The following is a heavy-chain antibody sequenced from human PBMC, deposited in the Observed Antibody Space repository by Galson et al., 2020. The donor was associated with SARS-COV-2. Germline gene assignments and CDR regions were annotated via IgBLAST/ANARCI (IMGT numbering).Heavy chain of an antibody. Sequence: ESGPTLVKPTQTLTLTCTFSGFSLTTSGMCVGWIRQPPGKALEWLARIDWDDDEYYSASLTTRLTISKDTSKNQVVLTMTNMDPVDTATYYSARIDSSGCRGNYWGQGTLVTVSS. CDR3: ARIDSSGCRGNY. CDR1: GFSLTTSGMC. J-gene: IGHJ4*02. CDR2: IDWDDDE. V-gene: IGHV2-70*11. D-gene: IGHD6-19*01.